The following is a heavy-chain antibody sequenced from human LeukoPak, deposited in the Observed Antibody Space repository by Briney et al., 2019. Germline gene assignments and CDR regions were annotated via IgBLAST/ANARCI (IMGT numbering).Heavy chain of an antibody. CDR2: IGTAGDT. V-gene: IGHV3-13*01. Sequence: GGSLRLSCAASGFTFSSYDTHWVRHATGKGLEWVSAIGTAGDTYYPGSVKGRFTISRENAKNSLYLQMNSLRAGDTAVYYCARSRSYGYGYYYYGMDVWGQGTTVTVSS. D-gene: IGHD3-16*01. J-gene: IGHJ6*02. CDR1: GFTFSSYD. CDR3: ARSRSYGYGYYYYGMDV.